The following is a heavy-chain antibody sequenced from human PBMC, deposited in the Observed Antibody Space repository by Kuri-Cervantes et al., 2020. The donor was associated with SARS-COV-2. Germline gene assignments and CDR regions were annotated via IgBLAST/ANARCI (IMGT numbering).Heavy chain of an antibody. D-gene: IGHD6-6*01. V-gene: IGHV3-21*01. CDR3: ARDGSRYSTSSFNYYYYMDV. Sequence: GGSLRLSCAASGFTFSSSSINWVRQAPGKGLEWVSFISSSSNYIYYADSLKGRFTISRDNAKNSLYLQMNSPRAEDTAVYYCARDGSRYSTSSFNYYYYMDVWGKGTTVTVSS. J-gene: IGHJ6*03. CDR1: GFTFSSSS. CDR2: ISSSSNYI.